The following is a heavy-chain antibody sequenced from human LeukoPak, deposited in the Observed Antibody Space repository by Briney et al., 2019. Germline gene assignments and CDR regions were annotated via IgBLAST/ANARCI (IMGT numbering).Heavy chain of an antibody. D-gene: IGHD2-2*01. CDR2: INHSGST. J-gene: IGHJ1*01. V-gene: IGHV4-34*01. Sequence: PSETLSLTCAVYGGSFSGYYWSWIRQPPGKGLEWIGEINHSGSTNYNPSLESRVTISVDTSKNQFSLKLSSVTAADTAVYYCARTLRYCSSTSCHRGYFQHWGQGTLVTVSS. CDR1: GGSFSGYY. CDR3: ARTLRYCSSTSCHRGYFQH.